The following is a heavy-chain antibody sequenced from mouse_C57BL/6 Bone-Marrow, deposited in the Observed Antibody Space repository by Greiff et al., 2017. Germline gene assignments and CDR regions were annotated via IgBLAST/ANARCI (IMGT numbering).Heavy chain of an antibody. D-gene: IGHD1-1*01. Sequence: QVQLQQPGAELVRPGSSVKLSCKASGYTFTSYWMHWVKQRPIQGLEWIGNIDPSDSETHYNQKFKDKATLTVDKSSSTAYMQLSSLTSEDSAVYYGARSNYYGSSHWYFDVWGTGTTVTVSS. CDR3: ARSNYYGSSHWYFDV. CDR2: IDPSDSET. V-gene: IGHV1-52*01. CDR1: GYTFTSYW. J-gene: IGHJ1*03.